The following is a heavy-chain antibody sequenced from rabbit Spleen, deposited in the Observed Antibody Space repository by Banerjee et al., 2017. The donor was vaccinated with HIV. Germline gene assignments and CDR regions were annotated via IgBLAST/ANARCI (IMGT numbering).Heavy chain of an antibody. Sequence: QSLEESGGDLVKPGASLTLTCTASGVSFSFSSYMCWVRPAPGKGLEWIACIDVGGSGFTYFATWAKGRFAISKTSSTTVTLQMTRLTAADTATYFCARDTSSSFSSYGMDLWGPGTLVTVS. CDR3: ARDTSSSFSSYGMDL. J-gene: IGHJ6*01. D-gene: IGHD1-1*01. CDR2: IDVGGSGFT. V-gene: IGHV1S40*01. CDR1: GVSFSFSSY.